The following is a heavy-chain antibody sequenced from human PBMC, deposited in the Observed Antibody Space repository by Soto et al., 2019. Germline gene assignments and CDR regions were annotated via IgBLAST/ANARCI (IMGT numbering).Heavy chain of an antibody. CDR2: IYYSGNT. D-gene: IGHD2-8*02. J-gene: IGHJ3*02. CDR3: AIRTPTGPPLSLVFEI. CDR1: GGSISSGDYY. Sequence: QVQLQESGPGLVKPSQTLSLTCTVSGGSISSGDYYCSWIRQPPGKALEWIGYIYYSGNTYYNPSPQGRLTISVPTSKNQFPLKPTSVPAADTAVYYCAIRTPTGPPLSLVFEIWGQGTMATVSS. V-gene: IGHV4-30-4*01.